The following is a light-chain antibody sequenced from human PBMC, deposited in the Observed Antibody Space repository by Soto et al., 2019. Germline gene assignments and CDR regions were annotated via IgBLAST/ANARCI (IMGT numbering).Light chain of an antibody. Sequence: QSALTQPASVSGSPEQSITISCTGTSSDVGAYNLVSWYQQHPGKAPRLIIYEGSKRPSGISHRFSGSKSDNTASLTISGLRAEDEAHYHCSSYTTSNTPLYVFGTGTKLTVL. CDR1: SSDVGAYNL. J-gene: IGLJ1*01. CDR3: SSYTTSNTPLYV. CDR2: EGS. V-gene: IGLV2-14*02.